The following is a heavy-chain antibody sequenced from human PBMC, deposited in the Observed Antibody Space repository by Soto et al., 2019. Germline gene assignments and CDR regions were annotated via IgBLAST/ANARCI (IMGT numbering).Heavy chain of an antibody. V-gene: IGHV3-30*18. D-gene: IGHD3-22*01. J-gene: IGHJ4*02. CDR3: AKDIMAYDTSGAYEY. CDR1: GFIFSNYG. Sequence: GGSLRLSCVASGFIFSNYGMHWVRQAPGKGLEWVAIISYAGNSKYYEGSVKGRFTISRDNSKSILYLQMNSLRAEDTAVYYCAKDIMAYDTSGAYEYWGQGNLVTVSS. CDR2: ISYAGNSK.